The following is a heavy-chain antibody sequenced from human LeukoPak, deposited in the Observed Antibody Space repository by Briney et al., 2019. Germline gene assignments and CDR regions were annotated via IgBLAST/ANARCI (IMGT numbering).Heavy chain of an antibody. V-gene: IGHV4-4*07. J-gene: IGHJ3*02. CDR2: IYTSGST. Sequence: SETLSLTCTVSGGSISSYYWSWIRQPAGKGLEWIGRIYTSGSTNYNPSLKSRVTMSVDTSKNQFSLKLSSVTAADTAVYYCASYHSSSWFGAFDIWGQGTMVTVSS. CDR1: GGSISSYY. CDR3: ASYHSSSWFGAFDI. D-gene: IGHD6-13*01.